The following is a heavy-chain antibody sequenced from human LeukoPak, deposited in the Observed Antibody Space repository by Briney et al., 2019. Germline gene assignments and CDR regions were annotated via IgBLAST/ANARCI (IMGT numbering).Heavy chain of an antibody. D-gene: IGHD6-13*01. J-gene: IGHJ4*02. Sequence: GGSLRLSCAASGFTVSSNYMSWVRQAPGKGLEWVSVIYSGGSTYYADSVKGRFTISRDNSKNTLYLQTNSLRAEDTAVYYCARDEAGQQLSYWGQGTLVTVSS. CDR2: IYSGGST. CDR3: ARDEAGQQLSY. CDR1: GFTVSSNY. V-gene: IGHV3-66*01.